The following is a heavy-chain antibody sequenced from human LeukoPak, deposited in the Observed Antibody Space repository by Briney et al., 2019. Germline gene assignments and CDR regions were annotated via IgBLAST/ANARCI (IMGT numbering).Heavy chain of an antibody. CDR1: GGSISSSSYY. Sequence: PSETLSLTCTVSGGSISSSSYYWGWIRQPPGKGLEWIGSIYYSGSTYYNPSLKSRVTISVDTSKNQFSLKLSSVTAADTAVYYCARAWYYDYVWGSGYFDYWGQGTLVTVSS. CDR3: ARAWYYDYVWGSGYFDY. J-gene: IGHJ4*02. D-gene: IGHD3-16*01. V-gene: IGHV4-39*07. CDR2: IYYSGST.